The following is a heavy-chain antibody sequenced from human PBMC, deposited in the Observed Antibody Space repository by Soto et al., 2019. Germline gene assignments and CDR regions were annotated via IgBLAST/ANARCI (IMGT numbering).Heavy chain of an antibody. CDR3: ASSESKDYYDSSGYYFAFDY. Sequence: GASVKVSCKASGGTFSSYAISWVRQAPGQGLEWMGGIIPIFGTANYAQKFQGRVTITADKSTSTAYMELSSLRSEDTAVYYCASSESKDYYDSSGYYFAFDYWGQGTLVTVSS. CDR1: GGTFSSYA. J-gene: IGHJ4*02. CDR2: IIPIFGTA. D-gene: IGHD3-22*01. V-gene: IGHV1-69*06.